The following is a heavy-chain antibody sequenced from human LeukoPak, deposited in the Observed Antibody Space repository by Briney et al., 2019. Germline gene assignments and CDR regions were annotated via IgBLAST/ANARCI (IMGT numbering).Heavy chain of an antibody. J-gene: IGHJ3*02. V-gene: IGHV3-30*18. D-gene: IGHD5-12*01. Sequence: GGSLRLSCAASEFTFSNYGMHWVRQAPGKGLEWVGLISYDGSNKYYTDSVKGRFTISRDDSKNTLYLQMDSLEAEDTALYYCAKTYGGYDSDAFDIWGQGTVVTVSS. CDR2: ISYDGSNK. CDR3: AKTYGGYDSDAFDI. CDR1: EFTFSNYG.